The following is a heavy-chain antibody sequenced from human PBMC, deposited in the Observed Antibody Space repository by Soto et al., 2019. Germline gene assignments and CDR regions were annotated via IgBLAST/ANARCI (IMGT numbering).Heavy chain of an antibody. CDR3: ARETLELPDYGMDV. D-gene: IGHD1-7*01. CDR2: ISSSGSTI. Sequence: LRLSCAASGFTFSSYEMNWVRQAPGKGLEWVSYISSSGSTIYYADSVKGRFTISRDNAKNSLYLQMNSLRAEDTAVYYCARETLELPDYGMDVWGQGTTVTVSS. V-gene: IGHV3-48*03. CDR1: GFTFSSYE. J-gene: IGHJ6*02.